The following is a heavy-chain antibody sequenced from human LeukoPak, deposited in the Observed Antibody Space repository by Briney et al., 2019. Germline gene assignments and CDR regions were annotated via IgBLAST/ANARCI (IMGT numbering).Heavy chain of an antibody. CDR1: GYTFTSYD. J-gene: IGHJ3*02. CDR2: MNPNSGGT. Sequence: GASVKVSCKASGYTFTSYDINWVRQATGQGLEWMGWMNPNSGGTNYAQKFQGRVTMTRDTSISTAYMDMSSLRSDDTAVYYCARNLWFGEPSDAFDMWGQGTMVTVSS. V-gene: IGHV1-2*02. D-gene: IGHD3-10*01. CDR3: ARNLWFGEPSDAFDM.